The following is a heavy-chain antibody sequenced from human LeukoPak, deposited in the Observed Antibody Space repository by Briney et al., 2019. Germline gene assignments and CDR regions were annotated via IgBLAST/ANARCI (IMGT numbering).Heavy chain of an antibody. J-gene: IGHJ3*02. Sequence: SETLSLTCTVSGGSISSYYWSWIRQPPGKGLEWIGYIYYSGSTNYNPSLKSRVTISVDTSKNQFSLKLSSVTDADTAMYYCARQVFPYSSSSKEAFDIWGQGTMVTVSS. CDR2: IYYSGST. CDR3: ARQVFPYSSSSKEAFDI. CDR1: GGSISSYY. D-gene: IGHD6-6*01. V-gene: IGHV4-59*01.